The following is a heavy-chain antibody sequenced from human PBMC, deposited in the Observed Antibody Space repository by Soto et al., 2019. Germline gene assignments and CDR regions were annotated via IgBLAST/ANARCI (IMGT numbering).Heavy chain of an antibody. V-gene: IGHV4-31*03. CDR2: IYYSGST. Sequence: QVQLQELGPGLVKPSQTLSLTCTVSGGSISSGGYYWSWIRQHPGKGLEWIGYIYYSGSTYYNPSLRSGVTISVDPSKDQLSLKLSSVTAADTAVYYCASSFGVAAAGPFDYWGQGTLVTVSS. CDR1: GGSISSGGYY. J-gene: IGHJ4*02. D-gene: IGHD6-13*01. CDR3: ASSFGVAAAGPFDY.